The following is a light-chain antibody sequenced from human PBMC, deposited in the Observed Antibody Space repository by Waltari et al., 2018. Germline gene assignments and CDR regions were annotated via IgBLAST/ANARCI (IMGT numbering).Light chain of an antibody. J-gene: IGLJ7*01. CDR2: EVS. V-gene: IGLV2-23*02. Sequence: QSALTQPASVSGSPGESITISCTGTSSDVGTYNLISWYQQHPGKVPKLLIYEVSKRPSGVSNRLSASKSGNTASLTISGLQADDEADYYCCSYAGVRGAVFGGGTHLTVL. CDR1: SSDVGTYNL. CDR3: CSYAGVRGAV.